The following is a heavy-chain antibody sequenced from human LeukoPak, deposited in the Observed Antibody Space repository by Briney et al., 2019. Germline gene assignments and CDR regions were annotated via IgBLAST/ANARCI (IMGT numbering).Heavy chain of an antibody. D-gene: IGHD6-19*01. J-gene: IGHJ4*02. V-gene: IGHV1-2*02. CDR3: ARENNSGWYRKAAFDY. CDR1: RYTFTGYY. Sequence: ASVNVSCKASRYTFTGYYMHWVRQAPGQGLEWMGWINPNGGGTNYAQKFQGRVTLTRDTSISTAYMEVSRLESDDTAVYYCARENNSGWYRKAAFDYWGQGTLVTVAS. CDR2: INPNGGGT.